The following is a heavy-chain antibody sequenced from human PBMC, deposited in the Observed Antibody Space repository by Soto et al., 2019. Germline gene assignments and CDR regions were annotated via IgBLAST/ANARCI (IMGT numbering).Heavy chain of an antibody. CDR2: INAGNGNT. J-gene: IGHJ4*02. Sequence: QVQLVQSGAEEKKPGASVKVSCKASGYTFTSYAMHWVRQAPGQRLEWMGWINAGNGNTKYSQKFQGRVTITRDTSASTADMELSSLRSEDTAVYYCARDGGGSGYSYGLLGYWGQGTLVTVSS. V-gene: IGHV1-3*05. CDR1: GYTFTSYA. CDR3: ARDGGGSGYSYGLLGY. D-gene: IGHD5-18*01.